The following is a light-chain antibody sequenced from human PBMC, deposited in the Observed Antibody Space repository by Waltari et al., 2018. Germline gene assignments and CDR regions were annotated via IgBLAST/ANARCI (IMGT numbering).Light chain of an antibody. CDR2: VNSDGSH. V-gene: IGLV4-69*01. CDR3: QTWGTGIQV. J-gene: IGLJ2*01. CDR1: TGLSNSA. Sequence: QPVLTQTPSAPSSLGPPVKLTSTLTTGLSNSAFPWHQQQPVKGPRYLMQVNSDGSHKKGDGIPGRFSGSSSGTARCLTSSSLQSEDEADYYCQTWGTGIQVFGGGTKLTVL.